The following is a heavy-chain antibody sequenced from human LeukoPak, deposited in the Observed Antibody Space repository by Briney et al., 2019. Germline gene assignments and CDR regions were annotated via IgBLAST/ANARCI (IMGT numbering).Heavy chain of an antibody. CDR1: GFTFDDYG. CDR2: IYSGGRT. J-gene: IGHJ6*03. D-gene: IGHD3-10*01. CDR3: ARVLSGRGSLYYYYYYMDV. V-gene: IGHV3-53*01. Sequence: PGGSLRLSCAASGFTFDDYGMSWVRQAPGKGLEWVSVIYSGGRTYYADSVKGRFTIPRDNSKNTLYLQMNSLRAEDTAVYYCARVLSGRGSLYYYYYYMDVWGKGTTVTISS.